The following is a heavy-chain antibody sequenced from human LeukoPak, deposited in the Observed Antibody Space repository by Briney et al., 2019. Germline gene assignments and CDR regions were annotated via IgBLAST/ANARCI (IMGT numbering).Heavy chain of an antibody. CDR3: AKGLRYLSFIDAFDV. V-gene: IGHV4-39*01. Sequence: SETLSLTCTVSGGSISSSSYYWGWIRQPPGKGLEWIGSIYYSGSTYYNPSLKSRVTISVDMSKNQFSLNLSSVTAADTAVYYCAKGLRYLSFIDAFDVWGQGTMVTVSS. CDR1: GGSISSSSYY. J-gene: IGHJ3*01. D-gene: IGHD3-9*01. CDR2: IYYSGST.